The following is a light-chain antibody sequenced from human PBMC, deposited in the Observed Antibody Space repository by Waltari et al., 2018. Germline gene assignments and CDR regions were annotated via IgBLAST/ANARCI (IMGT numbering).Light chain of an antibody. CDR3: QQYEGLPRT. Sequence: DIQMTKSPSSLSASVGDRVTITCQASQHIYNYLNWYQQKPGKAPKLLIYAASNLQTGVPSRFSGGGSGTDFTFVISNLQPEDIATYYCQQYEGLPRTFGQGTKLEMK. CDR2: AAS. J-gene: IGKJ2*02. V-gene: IGKV1-33*01. CDR1: QHIYNY.